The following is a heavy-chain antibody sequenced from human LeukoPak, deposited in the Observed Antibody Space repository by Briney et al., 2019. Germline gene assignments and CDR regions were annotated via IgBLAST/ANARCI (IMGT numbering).Heavy chain of an antibody. J-gene: IGHJ4*02. Sequence: GGSLRLSCAASGFTFSNAWMSWVRQAPGKGLEWVAFIRYDGSNKYYADSVKGRFTISRDNSKNTLYLQMNSLRAEDTAVYYCAKDLGYWGQGTLVTVSS. V-gene: IGHV3-30*02. CDR2: IRYDGSNK. CDR1: GFTFSNAW. CDR3: AKDLGY. D-gene: IGHD7-27*01.